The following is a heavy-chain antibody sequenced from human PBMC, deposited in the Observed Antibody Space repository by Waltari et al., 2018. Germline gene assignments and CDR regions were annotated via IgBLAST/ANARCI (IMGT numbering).Heavy chain of an antibody. V-gene: IGHV4-34*01. CDR1: GGSFSGYY. CDR3: ARWAKGIAARYYYYGMDV. D-gene: IGHD6-6*01. Sequence: QVQLQQWGAGLLKPSETLSLTCAVYGGSFSGYYWSWIRQPPGKGLEWIGEINHSGSTNYTPSLKSRVTISVDTSKNQFSLKLSSVTAADTAVYYCARWAKGIAARYYYYGMDVWGQGTTVTVSS. CDR2: INHSGST. J-gene: IGHJ6*02.